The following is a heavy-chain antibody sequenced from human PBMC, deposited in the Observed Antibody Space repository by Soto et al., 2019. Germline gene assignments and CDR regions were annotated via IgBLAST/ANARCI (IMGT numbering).Heavy chain of an antibody. J-gene: IGHJ4*02. D-gene: IGHD6-19*01. CDR3: AKDTSGWQWLD. Sequence: GGSLRLSCAASGFTFSSYAMHWVRQAPGKGLEWVAVISYDGSNKYYADSVKGRFTISRDNSKNTLYLQMNSLRAEDTAVYYCAKDTSGWQWLDWGQGTLVTVCS. CDR2: ISYDGSNK. CDR1: GFTFSSYA. V-gene: IGHV3-30-3*01.